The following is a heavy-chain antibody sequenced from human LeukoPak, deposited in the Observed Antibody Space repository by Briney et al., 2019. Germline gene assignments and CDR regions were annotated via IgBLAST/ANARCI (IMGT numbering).Heavy chain of an antibody. J-gene: IGHJ5*02. Sequence: LRLSCAASGFTFDDYAMHWVRQAPGKGLEWVSGISWNSGSIGYADSVKGRFTISRDNAKNSLYLQMNSLRAEDTALYYCAKGTSGWMGNWFDPWGQGTLVTVSS. CDR2: ISWNSGSI. CDR3: AKGTSGWMGNWFDP. V-gene: IGHV3-9*01. CDR1: GFTFDDYA. D-gene: IGHD6-19*01.